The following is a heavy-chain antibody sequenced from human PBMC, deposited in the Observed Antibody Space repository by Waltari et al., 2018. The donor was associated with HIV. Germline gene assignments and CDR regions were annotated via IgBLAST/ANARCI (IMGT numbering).Heavy chain of an antibody. Sequence: QVQLQESGPGLVKPSETLSLTCTVSGGSISRYYWSWIRQPPGKGLEWIGYIYYSGSTTYNPSLKSRVTISVDTSKNQFSLKLSSVTAADTAVYYCARLTGVLEWLPHFDYWGQGTLVTVSS. D-gene: IGHD3-3*01. J-gene: IGHJ4*02. V-gene: IGHV4-59*01. CDR2: IYYSGST. CDR3: ARLTGVLEWLPHFDY. CDR1: GGSISRYY.